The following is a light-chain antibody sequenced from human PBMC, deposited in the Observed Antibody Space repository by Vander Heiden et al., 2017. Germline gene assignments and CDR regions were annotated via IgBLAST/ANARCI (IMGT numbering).Light chain of an antibody. Sequence: SPALVIYQDNKRPSGIPERFSGSNSGNTATLTIRETQAMDEADYYCQAWDSTTVVFGGGTKLTVL. CDR2: QDN. CDR3: QAWDSTTVV. J-gene: IGLJ2*01. V-gene: IGLV3-1*01.